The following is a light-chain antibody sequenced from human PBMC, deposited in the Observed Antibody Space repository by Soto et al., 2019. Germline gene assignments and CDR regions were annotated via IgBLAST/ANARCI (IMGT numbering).Light chain of an antibody. V-gene: IGKV3-20*01. CDR3: QQYDNSPYT. Sequence: EFVLTQSPGTLSLSPGEGATLSCRASQTISSNFLAWYQQKPGQAPRLLIYGASSRATGIPDRFSGSGSGTHFTLTISRVEPEDFAVFYCQQYDNSPYTFGQGTRLEIK. CDR2: GAS. J-gene: IGKJ2*01. CDR1: QTISSNF.